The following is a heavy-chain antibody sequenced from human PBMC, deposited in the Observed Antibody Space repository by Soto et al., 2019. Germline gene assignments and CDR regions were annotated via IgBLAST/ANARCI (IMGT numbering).Heavy chain of an antibody. CDR2: IIGSGAST. D-gene: IGHD2-15*01. V-gene: IGHV3-23*01. CDR3: ARDLTRMSTVAREF. J-gene: IGHJ1*01. Sequence: GGSLRLSCAASGFTFSSYATGWVRQAPGKGLEWVSSIIGSGASTYYADSVKGRFTIFRDNSKNTLFLQMNSLTTEDTAVYYCARDLTRMSTVAREFWGQGTLVTVSS. CDR1: GFTFSSYA.